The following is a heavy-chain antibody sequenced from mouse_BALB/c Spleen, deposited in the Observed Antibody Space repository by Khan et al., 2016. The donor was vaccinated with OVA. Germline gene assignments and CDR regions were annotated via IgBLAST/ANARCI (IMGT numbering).Heavy chain of an antibody. CDR1: GYTFTDFY. CDR3: ARRNYFGYTFAY. CDR2: INPGSGAI. Sequence: QVQLKQSGAELARPGASVKLSCKASGYTFTDFYINWVKQRPGQGLEWIGEINPGSGAIYYNEKFKGKATLTADKSYSTAYMPLSSLTSEDSAVYFCARRNYFGYTFAYWGQGTLVTVSA. D-gene: IGHD1-2*01. V-gene: IGHV1-77*01. J-gene: IGHJ3*01.